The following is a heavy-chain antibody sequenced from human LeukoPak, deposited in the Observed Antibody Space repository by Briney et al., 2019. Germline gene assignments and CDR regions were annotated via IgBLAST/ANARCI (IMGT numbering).Heavy chain of an antibody. V-gene: IGHV4-34*01. CDR1: GGSFSGYY. Sequence: SETLSLTCAAYGGSFSGYYWSWIRQPPGKGLEWIGEINHSGSTNYNPSLKSRVTISVDTSKNQFSLKLSSVTAADTAVYYCASLGDGYNQSFDIWGQGTMVTVSS. CDR2: INHSGST. D-gene: IGHD5-24*01. CDR3: ASLGDGYNQSFDI. J-gene: IGHJ3*02.